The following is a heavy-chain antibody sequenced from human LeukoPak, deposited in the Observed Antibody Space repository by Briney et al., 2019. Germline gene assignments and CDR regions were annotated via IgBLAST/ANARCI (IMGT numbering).Heavy chain of an antibody. Sequence: PGESLKISCKGSGYSFTSYGISWVRQAPGQGLEWMGWISAYNGNTNYAQKLQGRVTMTTDTSTSTAYMELRSLRSDDTAVYYCATDYYYYDSSGYYGWGQGTLVTVSS. D-gene: IGHD3-22*01. CDR3: ATDYYYYDSSGYYG. J-gene: IGHJ4*02. V-gene: IGHV1-18*01. CDR1: GYSFTSYG. CDR2: ISAYNGNT.